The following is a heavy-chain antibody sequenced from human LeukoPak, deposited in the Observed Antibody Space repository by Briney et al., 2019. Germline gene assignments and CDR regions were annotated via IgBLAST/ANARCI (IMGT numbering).Heavy chain of an antibody. CDR2: ISSSSSYI. V-gene: IGHV3-21*01. D-gene: IGHD6-19*01. CDR3: ARGSGLSIAVAGRLDY. J-gene: IGHJ4*02. Sequence: GGPQRLSCAASGFTFSSYSMNWVRQAPGKGLEWVSSISSSSSYIYYADSVKGRFTISRDNAKNSLYLQMNSLRAEDTAVYYCARGSGLSIAVAGRLDYWGQGTLVTVSS. CDR1: GFTFSSYS.